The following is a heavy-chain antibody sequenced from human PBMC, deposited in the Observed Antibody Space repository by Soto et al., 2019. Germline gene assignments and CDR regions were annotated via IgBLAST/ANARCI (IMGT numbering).Heavy chain of an antibody. CDR1: GFTFSSYA. J-gene: IGHJ3*02. Sequence: EVQLLESGGGLVQPGGSLRLSCAASGFTFSSYAMSWVRQAPGKGLEWVSAISGSGGSTYYADSVKGRFTISRDNSKNTLYLQMNSLRAEDTAVYYCAKDLRAEMATIRGAFDIWGQGTMVTVSS. CDR3: AKDLRAEMATIRGAFDI. D-gene: IGHD5-12*01. V-gene: IGHV3-23*01. CDR2: ISGSGGST.